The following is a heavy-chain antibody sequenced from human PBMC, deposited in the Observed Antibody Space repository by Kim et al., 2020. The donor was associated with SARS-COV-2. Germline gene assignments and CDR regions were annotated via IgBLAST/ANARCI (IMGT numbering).Heavy chain of an antibody. Sequence: SETLSLTCTVSGGSISSYYWSWIRQPPGKGLEWIGYIYYSGSTNYNPSLKSRVTISVDTSKNQFSLKLSSVTAADTAVYYCARDTRLRGYYYMDVWGKGTTVTVSS. D-gene: IGHD2-21*01. CDR2: IYYSGST. V-gene: IGHV4-59*01. CDR1: GGSISSYY. CDR3: ARDTRLRGYYYMDV. J-gene: IGHJ6*03.